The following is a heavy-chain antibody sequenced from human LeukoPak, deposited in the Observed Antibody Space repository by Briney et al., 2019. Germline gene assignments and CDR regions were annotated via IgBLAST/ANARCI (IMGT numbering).Heavy chain of an antibody. Sequence: PSETLSLTCAVTVYSINSDYYWGWIRQSPYKGLEWIGSINHSGSTYYNPFLKSRVTILVDTSKNQFSLKLSSVTAADTAVYYCARGSGWSGYSGVWGQGTTVTVSS. CDR3: ARGSGWSGYSGV. V-gene: IGHV4-38-2*01. D-gene: IGHD3-3*01. J-gene: IGHJ6*02. CDR1: VYSINSDYY. CDR2: INHSGST.